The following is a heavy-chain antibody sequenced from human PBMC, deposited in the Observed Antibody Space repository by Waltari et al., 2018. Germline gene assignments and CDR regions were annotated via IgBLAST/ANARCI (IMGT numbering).Heavy chain of an antibody. CDR1: GYTFTDYY. V-gene: IGHV1-69-2*01. CDR3: AFIAAPATIDY. CDR2: VDPDDGET. Sequence: EVQLVQSGAEVKKPGATVKISCKASGYTFTDYYMHWGQQAPGKGLEWMGRVDPDDGETIYAEKFQGRVTITADTSTDTVYMELSSLRSEDTAVYYCAFIAAPATIDYWGQGTLVTVSS. J-gene: IGHJ4*02. D-gene: IGHD2-15*01.